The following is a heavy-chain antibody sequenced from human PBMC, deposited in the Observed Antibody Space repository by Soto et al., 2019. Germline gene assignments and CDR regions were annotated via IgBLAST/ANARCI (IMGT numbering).Heavy chain of an antibody. CDR1: GFTFSSYG. V-gene: IGHV3-33*06. Sequence: GSLRLSCAASGFTFSSYGMHWVRQAPGKGLEWVAVICGSGSSTYYADSVKGRFTISRDDSKNTQYLQMNSLRAEDTAVYYCAKDYGDWYWYFDLWGRGTLVTVSS. CDR2: ICGSGSST. D-gene: IGHD4-17*01. CDR3: AKDYGDWYWYFDL. J-gene: IGHJ2*01.